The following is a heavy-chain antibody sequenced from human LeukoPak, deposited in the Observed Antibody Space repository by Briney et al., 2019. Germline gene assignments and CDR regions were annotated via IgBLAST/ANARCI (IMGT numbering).Heavy chain of an antibody. V-gene: IGHV3-30*04. CDR3: ARDPGSGYFL. Sequence: GGSLRLSFAASGFTFSSYAMHWDRQATGKGLEWVAVISYDGSNKYYADSVKGRFTISRDNSKNTLYLQMNSLRAEDTAVYYCARDPGSGYFLWGQGTTVTVSS. D-gene: IGHD3-3*01. CDR2: ISYDGSNK. J-gene: IGHJ6*02. CDR1: GFTFSSYA.